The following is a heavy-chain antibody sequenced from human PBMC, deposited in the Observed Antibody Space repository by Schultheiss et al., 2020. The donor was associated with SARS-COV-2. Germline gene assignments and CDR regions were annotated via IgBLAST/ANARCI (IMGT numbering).Heavy chain of an antibody. V-gene: IGHV3-21*01. CDR1: GFTFSSYS. J-gene: IGHJ3*02. CDR3: ARVMGLDAFDI. CDR2: ISSSSSYI. D-gene: IGHD3-10*01. Sequence: GGSLRLSCAASGFTFSSYSMNWVRQAPGKGLEWVSSISSSSSYIYYADSVKGRFTISRDNAKNSLYLQMNSLRAEDTAVYYCARVMGLDAFDIWGQGTMVTVSS.